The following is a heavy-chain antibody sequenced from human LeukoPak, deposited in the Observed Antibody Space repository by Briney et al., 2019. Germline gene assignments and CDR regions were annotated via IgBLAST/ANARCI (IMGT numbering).Heavy chain of an antibody. CDR3: AIGNQLFISYYFDY. CDR2: ISYDGSNK. CDR1: GFTFSSYG. D-gene: IGHD2-2*01. J-gene: IGHJ4*02. V-gene: IGHV3-30*03. Sequence: GRSLRLSCAASGFTFSSYGMHWVRQAPGKGLEWVAVISYDGSNKYYADSVKGRFTISRDNSKNTLYLQMNSLRPEDTAVYYCAIGNQLFISYYFDYWGQGTLVTVSS.